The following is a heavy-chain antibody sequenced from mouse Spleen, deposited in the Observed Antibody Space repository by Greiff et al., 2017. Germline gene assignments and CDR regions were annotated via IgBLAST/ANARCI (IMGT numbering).Heavy chain of an antibody. D-gene: IGHD2-2*01. CDR3: ARGWLRRGDFDY. CDR2: IYPGSGST. V-gene: IGHV1-55*01. Sequence: VQLQQPGAELVKPGASVKMSCKASGYTFTSYWITWVKQRPGQGLEWIGDIYPGSGSTNYNEKFKSKATLTVDTSSSTAYMQLSSLTSEDSAVYYCARGWLRRGDFDYWGQGTTLTVSS. J-gene: IGHJ2*01. CDR1: GYTFTSYW.